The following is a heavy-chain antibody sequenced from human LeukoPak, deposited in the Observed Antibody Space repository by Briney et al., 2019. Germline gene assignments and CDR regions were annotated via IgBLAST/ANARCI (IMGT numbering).Heavy chain of an antibody. Sequence: SETLSLTCTVSGGSIRTYHWTWFRQPPGKGLEWIGHVYNGGSTNYNPSLKSRVTISVDTSKNQFSLILSSVTTADTAVYFCTGTRSGLYAVSWGQGTPVTVSS. V-gene: IGHV4-59*01. J-gene: IGHJ5*02. CDR1: GGSIRTYH. CDR2: VYNGGST. D-gene: IGHD6-19*01. CDR3: TGTRSGLYAVS.